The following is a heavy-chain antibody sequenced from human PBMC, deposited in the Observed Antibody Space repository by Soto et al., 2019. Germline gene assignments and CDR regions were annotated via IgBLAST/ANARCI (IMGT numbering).Heavy chain of an antibody. V-gene: IGHV1-18*01. CDR1: GYTFPSYG. CDR2: ISAYNGNT. Sequence: GASVKVSCKASGYTFPSYGISWVRQAPGQGLEWMGWISAYNGNTNYAQKLQGRVTMTTDTSTSTAYMELRSLRSDDTAVYYCARDASSITGTLGQYWFDPWGQGTLVTVSS. D-gene: IGHD1-20*01. CDR3: ARDASSITGTLGQYWFDP. J-gene: IGHJ5*02.